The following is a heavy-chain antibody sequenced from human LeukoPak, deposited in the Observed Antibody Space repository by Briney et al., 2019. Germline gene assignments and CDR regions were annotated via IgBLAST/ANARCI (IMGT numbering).Heavy chain of an antibody. V-gene: IGHV3-23*01. CDR1: GFTFSSYA. Sequence: GGSLRLSCAASGFTFSSYAMSWVRQAPGKGLEWVSAISGSGGSTYYAASVKGRFTISRDNSENTLYLQMNSLRAEDTAVYYCAKDPPMGQWVPTVWGQGTLVTVSS. D-gene: IGHD1-26*01. J-gene: IGHJ4*02. CDR2: ISGSGGST. CDR3: AKDPPMGQWVPTV.